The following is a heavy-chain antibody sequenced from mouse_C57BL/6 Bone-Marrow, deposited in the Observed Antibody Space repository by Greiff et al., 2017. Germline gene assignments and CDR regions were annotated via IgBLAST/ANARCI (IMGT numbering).Heavy chain of an antibody. V-gene: IGHV1-81*01. D-gene: IGHD1-1*01. CDR2: IYPRSGNT. Sequence: QVQLQQSGAELARPGASVKLSCKASGYTFTSYGISWVKQRTGQGLEWIGEIYPRSGNTYYNEKFKGKATLTADKSSSNAYMELRSLTSEDSAVYFCARSYYYGSSSYAMDYWGQGTSVTVSS. CDR3: ARSYYYGSSSYAMDY. J-gene: IGHJ4*01. CDR1: GYTFTSYG.